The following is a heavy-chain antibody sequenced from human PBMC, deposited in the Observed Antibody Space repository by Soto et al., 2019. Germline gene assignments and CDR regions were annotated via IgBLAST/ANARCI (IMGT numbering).Heavy chain of an antibody. CDR3: ARGSYADFWSGYYYYYMDV. D-gene: IGHD3-3*01. V-gene: IGHV4-59*01. CDR2: IYYSGST. J-gene: IGHJ6*03. Sequence: NPAETLSLTCTVSGGSISSYYWSWIRQPPGKGLEWIGYIYYSGSTNYNPSLKSRVTISVDTSKNQFSLKLSSVTAADTAVYYCARGSYADFWSGYYYYYMDVWGKGTTVTVSS. CDR1: GGSISSYY.